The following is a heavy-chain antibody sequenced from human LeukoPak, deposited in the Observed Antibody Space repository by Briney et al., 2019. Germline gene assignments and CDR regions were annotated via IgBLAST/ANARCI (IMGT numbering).Heavy chain of an antibody. V-gene: IGHV3-23*01. D-gene: IGHD6-19*01. CDR3: AKDQYSSGPPYYYYYGMDV. CDR1: GFTFSSYA. Sequence: GGSLRLSCAASGFTFSSYAMSWVRQAPGKGLEWVSAISGCGGSTYYADSVKGRFTISRDNSKNTLYLQMNSLRAEDTAVYYCAKDQYSSGPPYYYYYGMDVWGQGTTVTVSS. CDR2: ISGCGGST. J-gene: IGHJ6*02.